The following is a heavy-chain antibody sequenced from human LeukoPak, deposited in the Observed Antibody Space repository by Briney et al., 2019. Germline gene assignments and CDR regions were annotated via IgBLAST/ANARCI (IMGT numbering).Heavy chain of an antibody. Sequence: PSETLSLTCAVSGASMSSGGHPWNWIRQPPGKGLEWIGRIYSGGSTNYNPSLKSRVTISFDTSKNQFSLKLSSVTAADTAVYYCAGRGSVAGLDYWGQGTLVTVSS. CDR1: GASMSSGGHP. D-gene: IGHD6-19*01. V-gene: IGHV4-61*08. CDR3: AGRGSVAGLDY. J-gene: IGHJ4*02. CDR2: IYSGGST.